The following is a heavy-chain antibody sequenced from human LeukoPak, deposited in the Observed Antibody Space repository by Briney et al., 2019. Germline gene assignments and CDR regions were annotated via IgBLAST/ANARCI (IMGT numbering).Heavy chain of an antibody. V-gene: IGHV3-21*01. Sequence: GGSLRLSCAASGFSFSSYSMNWVRRAPGKGLEWVSCISSSSSYIYYADSVKGRFTISRDNAKNSLYLQMNRLRAEDTAVYYCARVRDSSSPHFDYWGQGTLVTVSS. J-gene: IGHJ4*02. D-gene: IGHD6-6*01. CDR2: ISSSSSYI. CDR3: ARVRDSSSPHFDY. CDR1: GFSFSSYS.